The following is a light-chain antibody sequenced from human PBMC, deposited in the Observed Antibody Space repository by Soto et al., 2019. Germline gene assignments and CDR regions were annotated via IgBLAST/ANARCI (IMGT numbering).Light chain of an antibody. CDR2: DVT. J-gene: IGLJ2*01. CDR3: CSYSSSRTVV. CDR1: SSDVGVYNS. Sequence: QSAVTQPASVAGSPGQSITISCTGTSSDVGVYNSVSWYQHHPGKAPKLMIYDVTNRPSGVSNRFSGSKSGNTASLTISGLHAEVESDYYCCSYSSSRTVVFGGGTKLTVL. V-gene: IGLV2-14*03.